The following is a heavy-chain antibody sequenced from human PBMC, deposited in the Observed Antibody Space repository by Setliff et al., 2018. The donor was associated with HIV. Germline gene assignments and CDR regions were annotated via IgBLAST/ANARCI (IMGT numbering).Heavy chain of an antibody. J-gene: IGHJ3*01. CDR1: GGTSNTYA. CDR2: IIPILDIT. V-gene: IGHV1-69*10. CDR3: AGPRGDEAFDV. D-gene: IGHD3-10*01. Sequence: SVKVSCKASGGTSNTYAINWVRQAPGQGLEWVGQIIPILDITTYAQKLQGRVTITADESTSTMYMELSSLRSDDTAVYYCAGPRGDEAFDVWGQGTMVTVSS.